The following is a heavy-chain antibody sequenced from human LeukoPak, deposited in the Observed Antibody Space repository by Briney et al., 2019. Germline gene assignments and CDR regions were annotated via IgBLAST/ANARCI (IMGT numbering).Heavy chain of an antibody. Sequence: GGSLRLSCAASGFTFSDYWMSWMHQAPGKGLEWVANKKYYGDEGYYVDSVKGRFTISRDNARHSLYLQLNSLRVEDTAVYYCTSGGSVPGSFDNWGQGTLVTVSP. V-gene: IGHV3-7*01. CDR3: TSGGSVPGSFDN. J-gene: IGHJ4*02. D-gene: IGHD6-19*01. CDR1: GFTFSDYW. CDR2: KKYYGDEG.